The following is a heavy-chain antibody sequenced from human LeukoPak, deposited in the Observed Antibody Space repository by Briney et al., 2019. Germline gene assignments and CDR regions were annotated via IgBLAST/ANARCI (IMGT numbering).Heavy chain of an antibody. CDR3: ARERGSLSGYLSIDY. D-gene: IGHD3-3*01. CDR2: INHSGST. J-gene: IGHJ4*02. V-gene: IGHV4-34*01. CDR1: GGSFSGYY. Sequence: PSETLSLTCAVYGGSFSGYYWSWIRQPPGKGLEWIGEINHSGSTNYNPSLKSRVTISVDTSNNQFSLKLSSVTAADTAVYYCARERGSLSGYLSIDYWGQGTLVTVSS.